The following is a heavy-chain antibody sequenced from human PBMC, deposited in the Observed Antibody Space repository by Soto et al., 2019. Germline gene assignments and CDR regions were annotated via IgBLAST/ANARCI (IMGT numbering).Heavy chain of an antibody. CDR2: IIPIFGTA. D-gene: IGHD3-16*02. CDR1: GGTFSSYA. Sequence: GASVKVSCKASGGTFSSYAISWVRKAPGQGLEWMGGIIPIFGTANYAQKFQGRVTITADESTSTAYMELSSLRSEDTAVYYCARVGSMITFGGVIAPYYYGMDVWGQGTTVTVSS. CDR3: ARVGSMITFGGVIAPYYYGMDV. J-gene: IGHJ6*02. V-gene: IGHV1-69*13.